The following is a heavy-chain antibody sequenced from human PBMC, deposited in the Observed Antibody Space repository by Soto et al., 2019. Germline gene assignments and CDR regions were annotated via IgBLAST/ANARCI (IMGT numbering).Heavy chain of an antibody. CDR1: GFTFSSYG. CDR3: ARDSHYDILTGRQTNFDY. D-gene: IGHD3-9*01. Sequence: GGSLRLSCAASGFTFSSYGMHWVRQAPGKGLEWVAVIWYDGSNKYYADSVKGRFTISRDNSKNTLYLQMNSLRAEDTAVYYCARDSHYDILTGRQTNFDYWGQGTLVTVSS. CDR2: IWYDGSNK. J-gene: IGHJ4*02. V-gene: IGHV3-33*01.